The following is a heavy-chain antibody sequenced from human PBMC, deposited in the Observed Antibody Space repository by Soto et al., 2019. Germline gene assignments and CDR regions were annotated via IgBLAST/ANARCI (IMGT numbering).Heavy chain of an antibody. V-gene: IGHV1-69*02. CDR2: IIPMLGIR. D-gene: IGHD2-21*01. Sequence: QVQLVQSGAEVKKPGSSVKVSCKDSGGTFSTYSMFWVRQAPGQGLEWMGRIIPMLGIRNYAQRFQDRVTITANKSMATAHMVLSSLRSEDTALYYCTIGSWSGEVLDIWRQGTRVTVSS. J-gene: IGHJ3*02. CDR3: TIGSWSGEVLDI. CDR1: GGTFSTYS.